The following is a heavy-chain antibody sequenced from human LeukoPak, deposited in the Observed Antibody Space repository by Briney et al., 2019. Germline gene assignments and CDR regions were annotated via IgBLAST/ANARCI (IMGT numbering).Heavy chain of an antibody. CDR3: AREWQGGIAAAGTRIEGDY. Sequence: GGSLRLSCAVSGFSVSGYWMTWVRQAPGKGLEWVAIIKQDGSEKNYVDSVKGRFTISRDNAENSLFLQMNSLRVEDTAVYYCAREWQGGIAAAGTRIEGDYWGQGTLVAVSS. CDR1: GFSVSGYW. CDR2: IKQDGSEK. J-gene: IGHJ4*02. D-gene: IGHD6-13*01. V-gene: IGHV3-7*01.